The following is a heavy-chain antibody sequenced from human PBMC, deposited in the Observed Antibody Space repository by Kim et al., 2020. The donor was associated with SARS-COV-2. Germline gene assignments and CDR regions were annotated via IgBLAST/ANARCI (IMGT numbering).Heavy chain of an antibody. D-gene: IGHD3-10*01. J-gene: IGHJ5*02. Sequence: ASVKVSCKASGYIFTSYGISWVRQAPGQGLEWMGWISAYNGNTNYAQKLQGRVTMTTDTSTSTAYMELRSLRSDDTAVYYCARDVQITMVRGGINWFDPWGQGTLVTVSS. CDR2: ISAYNGNT. CDR3: ARDVQITMVRGGINWFDP. CDR1: GYIFTSYG. V-gene: IGHV1-18*01.